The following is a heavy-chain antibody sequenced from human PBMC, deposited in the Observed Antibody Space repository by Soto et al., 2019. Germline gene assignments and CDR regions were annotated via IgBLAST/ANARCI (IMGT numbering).Heavy chain of an antibody. J-gene: IGHJ6*02. CDR3: AKHRDGYYSPGTDV. CDR1: GFTFSSHA. Sequence: GGSLRLSCAASGFTFSSHAISWVRQAPGKGLEWVSAISGTGISTFYADSVKGRFTISRDNSKNTLYLQLNSLRVEDTAIYYCAKHRDGYYSPGTDVLGHGTTVTVSS. CDR2: ISGTGIST. V-gene: IGHV3-23*01.